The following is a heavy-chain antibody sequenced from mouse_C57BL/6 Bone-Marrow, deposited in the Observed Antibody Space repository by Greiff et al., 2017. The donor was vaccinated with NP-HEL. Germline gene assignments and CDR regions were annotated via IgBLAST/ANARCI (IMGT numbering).Heavy chain of an antibody. D-gene: IGHD1-1*01. CDR1: GFTFSSYG. CDR3: ARKPITTVVATNYYAMDY. J-gene: IGHJ4*01. V-gene: IGHV5-6*01. CDR2: ISSGGSYT. Sequence: EVMLVESGGDLVKPGGSLKLSCAASGFTFSSYGMSWVRQTPDKRLEWVATISSGGSYTYYPDSVKGRFTISRDNAKNTLYLQMSSLKSEDTAMYYCARKPITTVVATNYYAMDYWGQGTSVTVSS.